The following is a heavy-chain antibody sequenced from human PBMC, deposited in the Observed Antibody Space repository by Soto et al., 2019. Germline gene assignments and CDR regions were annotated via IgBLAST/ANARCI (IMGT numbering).Heavy chain of an antibody. D-gene: IGHD6-6*01. CDR2: IKSKTDGGTT. J-gene: IGHJ5*01. CDR3: AREPYSTSGWFDS. CDR1: GFTFCNAW. Sequence: GWSLRVSCAAAGFTFCNAWMNWVLQAPGKGLEWVGRIKSKTDGGTTDYAAPVKGRFTISRDDSKNTLYLQMNSLKTEDMAVYYCAREPYSTSGWFDSWGQGTLVTVS. V-gene: IGHV3-15*07.